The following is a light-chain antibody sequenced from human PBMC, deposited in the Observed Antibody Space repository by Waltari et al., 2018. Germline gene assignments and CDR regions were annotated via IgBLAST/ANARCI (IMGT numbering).Light chain of an antibody. CDR2: GAS. Sequence: DIRMTQSPSSLSASVGDRVTITCRASETISNQLHWYPQKPGKAPSLLVYGASTLQSGVPSRFSGSGSGTEFTLIINSLQPEDFATYYCQQSYTTPRTFGQGTKVEIK. V-gene: IGKV1-39*01. CDR1: ETISNQ. CDR3: QQSYTTPRT. J-gene: IGKJ1*01.